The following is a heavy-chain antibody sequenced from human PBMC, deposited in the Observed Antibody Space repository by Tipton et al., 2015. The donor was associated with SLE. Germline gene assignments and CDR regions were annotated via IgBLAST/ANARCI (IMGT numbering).Heavy chain of an antibody. CDR2: IHYSGGT. V-gene: IGHV4-39*07. Sequence: TLSLTCTVSGGSISGTTDYWGWIRQPPGQGLEWIGSIHYSGGTNYNASLKSRVAISVDTSKNQFSLRLSSVTAADSAVYYCARYELWFGNYYWGQGTLVTVSS. CDR1: GGSISGTTDY. D-gene: IGHD3-10*01. J-gene: IGHJ4*02. CDR3: ARYELWFGNYY.